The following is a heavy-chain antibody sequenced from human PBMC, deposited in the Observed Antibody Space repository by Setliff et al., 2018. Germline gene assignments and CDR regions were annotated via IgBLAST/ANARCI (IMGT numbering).Heavy chain of an antibody. CDR3: ARGGTFRYFDY. J-gene: IGHJ4*02. D-gene: IGHD5-12*01. V-gene: IGHV4-61*09. Sequence: SETLSLTCTVSGGSISNTYYYWSWIRQPAGKGLEWIGHIYTSWSTNYNPSLKSRVTISVDTSKNQFSLRLISVTAADTAVYYCARGGTFRYFDYWGQGTPVTVSS. CDR2: IYTSWST. CDR1: GGSISNTYYY.